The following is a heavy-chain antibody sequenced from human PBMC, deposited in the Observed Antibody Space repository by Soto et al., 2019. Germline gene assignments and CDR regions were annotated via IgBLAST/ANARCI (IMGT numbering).Heavy chain of an antibody. Sequence: ETLSLTCTVSGGSISTSYWSWIRQPPGKGLQWIGYIFYTGSTNSNPSLKSRVTISVDTSKNQFSLRLSSVTAADTAMYYCARGRGWGEGNWFDPWGQGTLVTVSS. D-gene: IGHD3-16*01. J-gene: IGHJ5*02. V-gene: IGHV4-59*01. CDR3: ARGRGWGEGNWFDP. CDR2: IFYTGST. CDR1: GGSISTSY.